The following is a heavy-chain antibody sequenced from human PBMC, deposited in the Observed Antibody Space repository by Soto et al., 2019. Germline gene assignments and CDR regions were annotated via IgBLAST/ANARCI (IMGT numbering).Heavy chain of an antibody. CDR2: IYPGDSDT. D-gene: IGHD3-16*01. J-gene: IGHJ4*02. CDR1: GYSFTSYW. Sequence: GESLKISCKASGYSFTSYWIGWVRQMPGSGLEWMGIIYPGDSDTRYSPSFEGRITIAADESINTAYLQWDRLTASDSAIYYCARPHFGALTNFQFWGQGTLVTVSS. V-gene: IGHV5-51*01. CDR3: ARPHFGALTNFQF.